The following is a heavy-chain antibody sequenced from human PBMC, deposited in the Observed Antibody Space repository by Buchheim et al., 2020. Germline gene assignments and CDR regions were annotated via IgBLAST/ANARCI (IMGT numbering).Heavy chain of an antibody. CDR2: IYYNGIT. J-gene: IGHJ4*02. D-gene: IGHD1-26*01. CDR1: GGSISDRNYW. Sequence: QLQLQESGPGLVNPSETLSLTCTVSGGSISDRNYWWGWVRQPPGKGLEWIGNIYYNGITNYIPSLNSRLTISIDASKNEVSLKLTSVTAADTAIYYCARQSASYSYFDFWGQGTL. CDR3: ARQSASYSYFDF. V-gene: IGHV4-39*01.